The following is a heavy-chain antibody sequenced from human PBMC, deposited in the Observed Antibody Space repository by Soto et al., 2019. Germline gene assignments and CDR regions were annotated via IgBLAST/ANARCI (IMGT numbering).Heavy chain of an antibody. CDR2: ISYDGSNK. J-gene: IGHJ4*02. Sequence: PGGSLRLSCAASGFTFSSYAMHWVRQAPGKGLEWVAVISYDGSNKYYADSVKGRFTISRDNSKNTLYLQMNSLRAEDTTVYYYARSQRPYSGSYYGYWGQGTLVTVSS. CDR1: GFTFSSYA. CDR3: ARSQRPYSGSYYGY. V-gene: IGHV3-30-3*01. D-gene: IGHD1-26*01.